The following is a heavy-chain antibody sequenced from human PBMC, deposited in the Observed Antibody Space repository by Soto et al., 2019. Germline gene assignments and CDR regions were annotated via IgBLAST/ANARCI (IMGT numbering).Heavy chain of an antibody. J-gene: IGHJ4*02. CDR1: GYTLTELS. CDR2: FDPEDGET. Sequence: ASVKVSCKVSGYTLTELSMHWVRQAPGKGLEWMGGFDPEDGETIYAQKFQGRVTMTEDTSTDTAYMELSSLRSEDTAVYYCATGGHGITGTTYYFDYWGQGTLVTVSS. D-gene: IGHD1-20*01. V-gene: IGHV1-24*01. CDR3: ATGGHGITGTTYYFDY.